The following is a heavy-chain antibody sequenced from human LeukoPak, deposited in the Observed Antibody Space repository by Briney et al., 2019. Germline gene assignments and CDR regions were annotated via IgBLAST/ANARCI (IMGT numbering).Heavy chain of an antibody. Sequence: GGSLRLSCAASGFTFSSYWMHWVRQAPGKGLVWVSRINSDGSTTNYADSVKGRFTISRGNAKNSLYLQMNSLRAEDTAVYYCARDPLAAAGRWGQGTLVTVSS. CDR2: INSDGSTT. CDR1: GFTFSSYW. CDR3: ARDPLAAAGR. V-gene: IGHV3-74*01. D-gene: IGHD6-13*01. J-gene: IGHJ4*02.